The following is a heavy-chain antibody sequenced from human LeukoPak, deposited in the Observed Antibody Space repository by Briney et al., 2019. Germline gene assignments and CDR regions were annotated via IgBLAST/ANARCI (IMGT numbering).Heavy chain of an antibody. J-gene: IGHJ4*02. Sequence: GGSLRLSCAASGFTFSRSWMSWVRQAPGKGLEWVANIKQDGNEKYYVDSVKGRFTISSDNGKNSLYLQMNSLRVEDTAVYYCARVERYYFGSGSHSDFWGQGTLVTVSS. V-gene: IGHV3-7*01. D-gene: IGHD3-10*01. CDR1: GFTFSRSW. CDR2: IKQDGNEK. CDR3: ARVERYYFGSGSHSDF.